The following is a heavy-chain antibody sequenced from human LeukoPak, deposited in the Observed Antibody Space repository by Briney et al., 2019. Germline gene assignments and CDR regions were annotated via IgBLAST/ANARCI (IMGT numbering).Heavy chain of an antibody. CDR2: INPSGGST. J-gene: IGHJ4*02. CDR1: GYTFTSHY. Sequence: ASVTVSCKASGYTFTSHYMHWVRQAPGQGLEWMGIINPSGGSTSYAQKFQGRVTMTRYMSTSTVYMELSSLRSEDTAVYYCAIASYCSSTSCYIRDFDYWGQGTLVTVSS. V-gene: IGHV1-46*01. CDR3: AIASYCSSTSCYIRDFDY. D-gene: IGHD2-2*02.